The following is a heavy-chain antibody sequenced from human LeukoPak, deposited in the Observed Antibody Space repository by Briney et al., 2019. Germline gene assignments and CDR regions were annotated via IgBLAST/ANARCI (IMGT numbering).Heavy chain of an antibody. CDR1: GYTFTSYY. CDR2: ISAYNGNT. D-gene: IGHD6-13*01. CDR3: ARTSIAAAGTSWFDP. Sequence: VASVKVSCKASGYTFTSYYMHWVRQAPGQGLEWMGWISAYNGNTNYAQKLQGRVTMTTDTSTSTAYMELRSLGSDDTAVYYCARTSIAAAGTSWFDPWGQGTLVTVSS. V-gene: IGHV1-18*04. J-gene: IGHJ5*02.